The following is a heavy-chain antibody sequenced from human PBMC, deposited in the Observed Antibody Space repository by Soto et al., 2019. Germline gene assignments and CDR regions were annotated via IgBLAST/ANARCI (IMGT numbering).Heavy chain of an antibody. CDR2: IYFDGITT. J-gene: IGHJ4*02. D-gene: IGHD1-26*01. V-gene: IGHV3-74*01. CDR1: GFTFNTHW. CDR3: ARGGAMGVDY. Sequence: VGSLRLSCTASGFTFNTHWMHWVRQAPGKGLVWVSRIYFDGITTNYAGSVKGRLTVSRDNAKNTVYLHVNTLRDEDTAVYYCARGGAMGVDYWGQGTLVTVSS.